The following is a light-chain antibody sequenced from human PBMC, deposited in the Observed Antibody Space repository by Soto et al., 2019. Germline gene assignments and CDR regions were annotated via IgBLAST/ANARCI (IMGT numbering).Light chain of an antibody. V-gene: IGLV8-61*01. CDR3: ALYMGSGIWV. CDR1: SGSVSTNYY. CDR2: STN. Sequence: QAVVTQEPSFSVSPGRTVTLTCGLSSGSVSTNYYPSWYQQTPGQAPRTLIYSTNTRSSGVPDRFSGSILGSKAALTITGAQANDECDYYCALYMGSGIWVIGGGTKLTVL. J-gene: IGLJ3*02.